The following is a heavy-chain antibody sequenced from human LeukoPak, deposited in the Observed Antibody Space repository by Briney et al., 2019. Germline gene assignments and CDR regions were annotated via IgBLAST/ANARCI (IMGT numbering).Heavy chain of an antibody. Sequence: ASVKVSCKASGYSFTGYYIHWVRQAPGQGLAWMGWINPYSGDTTYAQKFQGRLALTRDTSISTAYMEVSRLKSDDTAVYYCARTNGGYEYNWGQGTRVIVSS. J-gene: IGHJ4*02. V-gene: IGHV1-2*02. CDR2: INPYSGDT. CDR3: ARTNGGYEYN. CDR1: GYSFTGYY. D-gene: IGHD5-12*01.